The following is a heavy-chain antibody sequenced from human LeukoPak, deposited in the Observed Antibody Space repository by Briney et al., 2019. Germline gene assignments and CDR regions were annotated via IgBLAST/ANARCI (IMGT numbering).Heavy chain of an antibody. V-gene: IGHV3-11*01. CDR3: ASLVGATTEETPINEY. D-gene: IGHD1-26*01. CDR1: GFTFSDYY. Sequence: GGSLRLSCAASGFTFSDYYMSWIRQAPGKGLEWVSYISSSGSTIYYADSVKGRFTISRDNAKNSLYLQMNSLRAEDTAVYYCASLVGATTEETPINEYWGQGTLVTVSS. J-gene: IGHJ4*02. CDR2: ISSSGSTI.